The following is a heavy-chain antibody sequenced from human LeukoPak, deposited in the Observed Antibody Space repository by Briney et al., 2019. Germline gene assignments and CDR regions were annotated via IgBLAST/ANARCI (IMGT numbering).Heavy chain of an antibody. J-gene: IGHJ4*02. Sequence: GGSLRLSCAASGFTVSSNYMSWVRQAPGKGLEWVSVIYSGGSTYYADSVKGRFTISRDNSKNTLYLQMNSLRAEDTAVYYCARGAPYDCSSSSCALFDYWGQGTLVTVSS. CDR1: GFTVSSNY. V-gene: IGHV3-53*01. D-gene: IGHD2-2*01. CDR3: ARGAPYDCSSSSCALFDY. CDR2: IYSGGST.